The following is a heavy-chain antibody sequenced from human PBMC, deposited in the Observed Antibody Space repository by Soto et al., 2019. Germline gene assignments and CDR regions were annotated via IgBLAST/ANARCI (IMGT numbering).Heavy chain of an antibody. CDR1: GFTFSSYA. V-gene: IGHV3-23*01. CDR2: ISGSGGST. CDR3: AKHNYPGIAAVPFDY. Sequence: PGGSLRLSCAASGFTFSSYAMSWVRQAPGKGLEWVSAISGSGGSTYYADSVKGRFTISRDNSKNTLYLQMNSLRAEDKAVYYCAKHNYPGIAAVPFDYWGQGTLVTVSS. J-gene: IGHJ4*02. D-gene: IGHD6-13*01.